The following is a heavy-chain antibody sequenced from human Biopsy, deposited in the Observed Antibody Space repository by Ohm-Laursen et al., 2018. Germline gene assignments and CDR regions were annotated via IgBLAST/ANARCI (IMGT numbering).Heavy chain of an antibody. CDR1: GFRFDNTG. CDR3: AKDVRVKVQLDGMDV. D-gene: IGHD1-1*01. V-gene: IGHV3-9*01. J-gene: IGHJ6*02. Sequence: SLRLSCAASGFRFDNTGMHWVRQGPGKGLEWVSGISWHSGSRGYADSVKGRFTISRDNAKKLLYLQMNSLRAEDTALYYCAKDVRVKVQLDGMDVWGQGTTVTVSS. CDR2: ISWHSGSR.